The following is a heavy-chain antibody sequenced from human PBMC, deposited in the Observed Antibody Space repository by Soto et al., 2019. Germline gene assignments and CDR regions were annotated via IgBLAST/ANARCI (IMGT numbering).Heavy chain of an antibody. CDR3: ARGYGPYFDY. J-gene: IGHJ4*02. CDR2: VTPNSGNP. Sequence: QVQLVQSGAEVKKPGASVKVSCKPSGYTFTIYDINWVRQAPGQGLEWMGWVTPNSGNPHYIQKFQGRVSMTRDISISTVYMELSSLTSEDTAVYYCARGYGPYFDYWGQGTLVTVSS. V-gene: IGHV1-8*01. CDR1: GYTFTIYD. D-gene: IGHD4-17*01.